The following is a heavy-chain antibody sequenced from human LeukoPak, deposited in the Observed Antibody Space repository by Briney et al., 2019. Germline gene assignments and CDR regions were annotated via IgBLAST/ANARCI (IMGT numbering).Heavy chain of an antibody. CDR3: ARESVAAPFLDY. V-gene: IGHV3-7*01. Sequence: GGSLRLSCVASGFTFGKYWMSWVRQAPGKGLEWVANIKLDGSEKNYADSVKGRFTISRNNSKNTLYLQMNSLRAEDTAVYLCARESVAAPFLDYWGQGTLVTVSS. D-gene: IGHD6-6*01. CDR2: IKLDGSEK. J-gene: IGHJ4*02. CDR1: GFTFGKYW.